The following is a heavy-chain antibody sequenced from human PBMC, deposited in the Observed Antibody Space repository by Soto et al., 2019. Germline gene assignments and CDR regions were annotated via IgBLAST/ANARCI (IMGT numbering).Heavy chain of an antibody. Sequence: QVQLQQWGAGLLKPSETLSLTCAVYGGSFSGYYWSWIRQPPGKGLEWIGEINHSGSTNYNPSLKSRVTISVDTSKNQFSLKLSSVTAADTAVYYCARGGIVVVPAAMRYFQHWGQGTLVTVSS. J-gene: IGHJ1*01. CDR1: GGSFSGYY. CDR3: ARGGIVVVPAAMRYFQH. CDR2: INHSGST. V-gene: IGHV4-34*01. D-gene: IGHD2-2*01.